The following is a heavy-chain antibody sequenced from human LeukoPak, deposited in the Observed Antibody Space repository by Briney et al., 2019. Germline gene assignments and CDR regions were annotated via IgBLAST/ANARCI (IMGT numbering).Heavy chain of an antibody. Sequence: GGSLRLSCAASGFTFDDYRMSWVRLAPGRGWEWVFGINWNGGSTCYAESVKGRFTISRDNAKNSLYLQMNSLRAEDTALYYCARAPRITMIVALVGYLDAFDIWGQGTMVAVSS. CDR2: INWNGGST. J-gene: IGHJ3*02. CDR1: GFTFDDYR. D-gene: IGHD3-22*01. V-gene: IGHV3-20*04. CDR3: ARAPRITMIVALVGYLDAFDI.